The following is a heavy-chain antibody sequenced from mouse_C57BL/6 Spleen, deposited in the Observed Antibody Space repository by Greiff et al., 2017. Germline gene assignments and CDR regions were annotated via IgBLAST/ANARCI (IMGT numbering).Heavy chain of an antibody. CDR3: ARFEAAPFAY. J-gene: IGHJ3*01. V-gene: IGHV1-18*01. CDR1: GYTFTDYN. CDR2: INPNNGGT. Sequence: EVQLQQSGPELVKPGASVKIPCKASGYTFTDYNMDWVKQSHGKSLEWIGDINPNNGGTIYNQKFKGKATLTVDKSSSTAYMELRSLPSEDTAVYYCARFEAAPFAYWGQGTLVTVSA.